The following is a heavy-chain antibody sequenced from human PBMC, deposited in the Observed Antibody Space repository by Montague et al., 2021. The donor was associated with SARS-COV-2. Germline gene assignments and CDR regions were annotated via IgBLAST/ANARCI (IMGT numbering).Heavy chain of an antibody. V-gene: IGHV4-34*01. D-gene: IGHD1-20*01. CDR3: ARGRRRYNWRDETSYYYGMDV. CDR1: GGSLSGYY. CDR2: INHSGST. Sequence: SETLSLTCAVYGGSLSGYYWSWIRQPPGKGLGWIGEINHSGSTNXKPSLKSRVTISLDTSKNQFSLKLSSVTAADTAVYYCARGRRRYNWRDETSYYYGMDVWGQGTTVTVSS. J-gene: IGHJ6*02.